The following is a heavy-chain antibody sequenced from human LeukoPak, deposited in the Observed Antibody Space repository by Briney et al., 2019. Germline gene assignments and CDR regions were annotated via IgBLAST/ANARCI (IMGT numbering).Heavy chain of an antibody. CDR1: GYTFTGYY. V-gene: IGHV1-2*04. J-gene: IGHJ6*02. CDR2: INPNSGGT. D-gene: IGHD2-2*03. Sequence: GASVKVSCKASGYTFTGYYIHWVRQAPGQGLEWMGWINPNSGGTNYAQKFQGWVTMTRDTSISTAYMELSRLRSDDTAVYYCASGYCSSSSCYPDYYGMDVWGQGTTVTVSS. CDR3: ASGYCSSSSCYPDYYGMDV.